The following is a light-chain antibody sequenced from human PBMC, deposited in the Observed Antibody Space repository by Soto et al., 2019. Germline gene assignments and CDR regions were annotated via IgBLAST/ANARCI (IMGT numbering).Light chain of an antibody. V-gene: IGKV1-5*01. CDR2: DAS. CDR1: QSISSW. J-gene: IGKJ2*01. Sequence: DIQMTQSPPTLPASVGDRVTITCRASQSISSWLAWYQQKPGKAPKLLIYDASTLASGVPSGFSGSRSGTEFTLTISSLQPDDFATYYCQQYNSYPYTFGQGTKLEIK. CDR3: QQYNSYPYT.